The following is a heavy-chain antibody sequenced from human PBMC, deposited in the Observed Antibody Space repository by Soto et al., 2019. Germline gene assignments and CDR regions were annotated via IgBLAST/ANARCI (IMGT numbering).Heavy chain of an antibody. J-gene: IGHJ4*02. D-gene: IGHD6-19*01. CDR2: TYYNGDT. Sequence: VLLQESGPGLLRPSETLSLTCTVSDDSFRGAEYYWSWIRQPLGKGPEWIGYTYYNGDTKYNPALRSRVTMSEDTSTNQFSLRLSSVTAADTAVYFCARGPAYIDGWRTFDLWGRGILVTVSS. CDR3: ARGPAYIDGWRTFDL. CDR1: DDSFRGAEYY. V-gene: IGHV4-61*08.